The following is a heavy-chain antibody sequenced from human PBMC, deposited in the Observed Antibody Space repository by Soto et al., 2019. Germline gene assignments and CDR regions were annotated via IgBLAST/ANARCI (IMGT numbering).Heavy chain of an antibody. CDR2: TKNRSQRYTI. CDR1: GFTLSDHY. CDR3: TCWIAARCS. V-gene: IGHV3-72*01. Sequence: EVQLVESGGDLVQPGGSLRLSCAASGFTLSDHYMDWVRQAPGKGLEWVARTKNRSQRYTIEYAASVKGRFTISIDDSKNSLFLQMNSLKSDDTALYYCTCWIAARCSWGQGTLVTVSS. J-gene: IGHJ4*02. D-gene: IGHD6-6*01.